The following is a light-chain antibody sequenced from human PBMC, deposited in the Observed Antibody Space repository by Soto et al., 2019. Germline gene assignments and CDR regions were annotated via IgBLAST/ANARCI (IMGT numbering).Light chain of an antibody. CDR1: QSINSGS. V-gene: IGKV3-20*01. CDR3: QQFDTSSYT. CDR2: DIS. Sequence: SVLTQSPGTLSLSPGERATLSCRASQSINSGSLAWYQQKPGQAPSLLIYDISKRAPGIADRFSGSGSGTDFTLTISRLEPEDFAVYYCQQFDTSSYTFGQGTKLEMK. J-gene: IGKJ2*01.